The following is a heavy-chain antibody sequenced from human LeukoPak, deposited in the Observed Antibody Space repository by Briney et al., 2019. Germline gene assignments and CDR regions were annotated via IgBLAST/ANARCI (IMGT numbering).Heavy chain of an antibody. Sequence: GGSLRLSCAASGFTFSSYWMTWVRQAPGKGLEWVANIKQDGSEKYYVDSVKGRFTISRDNSKNTLYLQMNSLRAEDTAVYYCARDRGSSSWYFDYWGQGTLVTVSS. CDR3: ARDRGSSSWYFDY. V-gene: IGHV3-7*01. D-gene: IGHD6-13*01. CDR2: IKQDGSEK. J-gene: IGHJ4*02. CDR1: GFTFSSYW.